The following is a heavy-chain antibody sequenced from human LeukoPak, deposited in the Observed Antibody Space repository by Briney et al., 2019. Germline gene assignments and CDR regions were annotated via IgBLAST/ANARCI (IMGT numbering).Heavy chain of an antibody. Sequence: SGPALVKPTQTLTLNCTFSGFSLTTSGVGVGWVLQPPGKAPEWLALIYWDDDKRYSPSMHSRLTIIKDTSKNQVVLTMTNMDPVDTATYYCGHSSGWYYFDHWGQGTLVTVSS. V-gene: IGHV2-5*02. CDR2: IYWDDDK. CDR3: GHSSGWYYFDH. J-gene: IGHJ4*02. CDR1: GFSLTTSGVG. D-gene: IGHD6-19*01.